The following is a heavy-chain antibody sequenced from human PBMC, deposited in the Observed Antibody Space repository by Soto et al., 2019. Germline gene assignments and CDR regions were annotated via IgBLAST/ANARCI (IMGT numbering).Heavy chain of an antibody. Sequence: SETLSLTCTVAGDSEGSLGSYWSWIRQPPGQGLEGIGYISYSGSTAYNPSLKSRVAILVDPSKNQLSLKLSSVIAADTAFYYCARGRAYSGSHGDSWGQGTLVTVSS. D-gene: IGHD1-26*01. CDR1: GDSEGSLGSY. J-gene: IGHJ4*02. CDR2: ISYSGST. V-gene: IGHV4-61*08. CDR3: ARGRAYSGSHGDS.